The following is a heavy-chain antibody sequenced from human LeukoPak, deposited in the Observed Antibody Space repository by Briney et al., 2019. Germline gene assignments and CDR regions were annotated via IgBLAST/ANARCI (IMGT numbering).Heavy chain of an antibody. CDR2: ISYDGSNK. D-gene: IGHD3-10*01. CDR3: ARSFSPFYGMDV. Sequence: PGRSLRLSCAASGFTFSSYAMHWVRQAPGKGLEWVAVISYDGSNKYYADSVKGRFTISRDNSKNTPYLQMNSLRAEDTAVYYCARSFSPFYGMDVWGQGTTVTVSS. CDR1: GFTFSSYA. J-gene: IGHJ6*02. V-gene: IGHV3-30-3*01.